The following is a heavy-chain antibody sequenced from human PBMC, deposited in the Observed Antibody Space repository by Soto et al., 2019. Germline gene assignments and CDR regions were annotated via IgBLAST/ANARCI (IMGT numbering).Heavy chain of an antibody. J-gene: IGHJ6*02. Sequence: ASVKVSCTASGYTFTSYYMHWVRQAPGQGLEWMGIINPSGGSTSYAQKFQGRVTMTRDTSTSTVYMELSSLRSEDTAVYYCARADYVLLWFGELLRTSYYYYGMDVWGQGTTVTVSS. CDR3: ARADYVLLWFGELLRTSYYYYGMDV. V-gene: IGHV1-46*01. CDR2: INPSGGST. CDR1: GYTFTSYY. D-gene: IGHD3-10*01.